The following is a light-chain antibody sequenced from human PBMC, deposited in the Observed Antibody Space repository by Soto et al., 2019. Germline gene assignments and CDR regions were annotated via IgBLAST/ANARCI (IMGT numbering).Light chain of an antibody. CDR3: AAWDDSLNGVV. V-gene: IGLV1-44*01. CDR1: SSNIGRNT. CDR2: SND. J-gene: IGLJ2*01. Sequence: QSAVTQPPSASGTPGQRVTIACSGSSSNIGRNTVHWYQQLPGTTPKLLIYSNDQRPSGVPDRFSGSKSGSSASLAISGLQSEDEADYYCAAWDDSLNGVVFGGGTKSPS.